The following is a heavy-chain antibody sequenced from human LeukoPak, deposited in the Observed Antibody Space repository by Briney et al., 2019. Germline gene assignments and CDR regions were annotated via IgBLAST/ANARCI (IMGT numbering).Heavy chain of an antibody. CDR1: GGSVSSGSYY. CDR2: IYYSGST. CDR3: ASYDYGKGWFDP. V-gene: IGHV4-61*01. J-gene: IGHJ5*02. D-gene: IGHD4-17*01. Sequence: SETLSLTCTVSGGSVSSGSYYWSWIRQPPGKGLEWIAYIYYSGSTNYNPSLKSRVIISVDTSRNQFSLKLSSVTAADTAVYYCASYDYGKGWFDPWGQGTLVTVSS.